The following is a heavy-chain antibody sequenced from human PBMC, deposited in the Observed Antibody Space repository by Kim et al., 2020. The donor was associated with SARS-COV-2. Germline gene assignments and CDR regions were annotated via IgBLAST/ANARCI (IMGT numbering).Heavy chain of an antibody. D-gene: IGHD4-17*01. Sequence: YAVSVKGRFTISRDNAKNSLYLQMNSLRAEDTAVYYCARDNGDHNDAFDIWGQGTMVTVSS. CDR3: ARDNGDHNDAFDI. V-gene: IGHV3-48*03. J-gene: IGHJ3*02.